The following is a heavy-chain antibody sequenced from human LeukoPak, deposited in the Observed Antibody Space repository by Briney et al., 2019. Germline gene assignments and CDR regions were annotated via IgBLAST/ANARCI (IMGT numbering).Heavy chain of an antibody. D-gene: IGHD1-26*01. Sequence: GRSLRLSCAASGFTFSTYGMHWVRQAPGKGLEWVAVISYDGSNKYYTDSVKGRFTISRDNSKNTLYLQMNSLRAEDTAVYYCARVEGGSYYFDYWGQGTLVTVSS. CDR3: ARVEGGSYYFDY. CDR1: GFTFSTYG. V-gene: IGHV3-30*03. J-gene: IGHJ4*02. CDR2: ISYDGSNK.